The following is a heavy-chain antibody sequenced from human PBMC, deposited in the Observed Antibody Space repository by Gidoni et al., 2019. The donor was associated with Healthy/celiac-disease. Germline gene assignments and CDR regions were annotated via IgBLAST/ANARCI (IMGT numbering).Heavy chain of an antibody. CDR1: GYTFTGYY. CDR2: INPNSGGT. V-gene: IGHV1-2*02. D-gene: IGHD2-15*01. J-gene: IGHJ6*02. CDR3: ARVLHCSGGSCYSGRYYYYGMDV. Sequence: QVQLVQSGAEVKKPGASVKVSCKASGYTFTGYYMHWVRPAPGQGLEWSGWINPNSGGTNYAQKFQGRVTMTRDTSISTAYMELSRLRSDDTAVYYCARVLHCSGGSCYSGRYYYYGMDVWGQGTTVTVSS.